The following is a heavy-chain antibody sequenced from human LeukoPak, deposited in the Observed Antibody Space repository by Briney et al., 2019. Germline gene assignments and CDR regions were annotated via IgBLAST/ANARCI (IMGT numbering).Heavy chain of an antibody. CDR3: ARDPGDGYNFYFDY. J-gene: IGHJ4*02. Sequence: SETLSLTCAVYGGSFSGYYWSWIRQPPGKGLEWIGRIYTSGSTNYNPSLKSRVTMSVDTSKNQFSLKLSSVTAADTAVYYCARDPGDGYNFYFDYWGQGTLVTVSS. CDR1: GGSFSGYY. CDR2: IYTSGST. V-gene: IGHV4-4*07. D-gene: IGHD5-24*01.